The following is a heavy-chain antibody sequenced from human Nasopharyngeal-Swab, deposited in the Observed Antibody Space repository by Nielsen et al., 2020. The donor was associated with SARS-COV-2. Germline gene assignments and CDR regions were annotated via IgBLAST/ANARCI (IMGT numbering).Heavy chain of an antibody. CDR2: ISSYNGDT. CDR1: GYTFTSFG. CDR3: ATAYGSVSSPEY. J-gene: IGHJ4*02. D-gene: IGHD3-10*01. V-gene: IGHV1-18*01. Sequence: ASVKVSCKAFGYTFTSFGISWVRQAPGQGLEWMGWISSYNGDTHYAHSLQGRITMTTDTSTSTAYLELRSLRSDDTAMYYCATAYGSVSSPEYWGQGTLVTVSS.